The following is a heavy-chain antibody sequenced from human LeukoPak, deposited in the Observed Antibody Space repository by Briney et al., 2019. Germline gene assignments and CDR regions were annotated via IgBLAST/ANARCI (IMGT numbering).Heavy chain of an antibody. CDR2: IYYSGST. CDR3: AKDVDYGDYVVY. V-gene: IGHV4-59*01. Sequence: SETLSLTCTVSGGSISSYYWSWIRQPPGKGLEWIGYIYYSGSTNYNPSLKCRVTISVDTSKNQFSLKLSSVTAADTAIYYCAKDVDYGDYVVYWGQGTLVTVSS. J-gene: IGHJ4*02. CDR1: GGSISSYY. D-gene: IGHD4-17*01.